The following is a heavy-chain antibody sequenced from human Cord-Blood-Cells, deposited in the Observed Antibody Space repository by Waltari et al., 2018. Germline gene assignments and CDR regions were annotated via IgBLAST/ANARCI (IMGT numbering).Heavy chain of an antibody. CDR1: GFTFSSFE. CDR2: ISSSGSTI. CDR3: AREGGILYAAADYFDY. J-gene: IGHJ4*02. Sequence: EVQLVESGGGLVQPGGSLRLPRAASGFTFSSFEMNWARPAPGKGLEWVSYISSSGSTIYYADSVKGRFTISRDNAKNSLYLQMNSLRAEDTAVYYCAREGGILYAAADYFDYWGQGTLVTVSS. D-gene: IGHD3-16*01. V-gene: IGHV3-48*03.